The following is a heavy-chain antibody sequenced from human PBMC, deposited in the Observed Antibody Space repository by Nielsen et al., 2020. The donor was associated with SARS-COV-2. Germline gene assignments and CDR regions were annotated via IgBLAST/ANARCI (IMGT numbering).Heavy chain of an antibody. CDR2: IYYSGST. D-gene: IGHD3-3*01. CDR1: GGSISSSSYY. CDR3: ARTMIFGVVINGGWFDP. Sequence: GSLRLSCTVSGGSISSSSYYWGWIRQPPGKGLEWIGSIYYSGSTYYNPSLKSRVTISVDTSKNQFSLKLSSVTAADTAVYYCARTMIFGVVINGGWFDPWGQGTLVTVSS. V-gene: IGHV4-39*01. J-gene: IGHJ5*02.